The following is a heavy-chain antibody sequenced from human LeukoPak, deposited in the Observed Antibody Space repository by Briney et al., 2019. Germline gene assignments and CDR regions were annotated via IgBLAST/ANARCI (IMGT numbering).Heavy chain of an antibody. V-gene: IGHV4-34*01. CDR2: INHSGST. Sequence: PSETLSLTCAVYGGSFSGYYWSWIRQPPGKGLEWIGEINHSGSTNYNPSLKSRVTISVDTSKNQFSLKLSSVTAADTAVYYCARGTQPSTTYYDILTGYYYGYWGQGTLVTVSS. D-gene: IGHD3-9*01. J-gene: IGHJ4*02. CDR3: ARGTQPSTTYYDILTGYYYGY. CDR1: GGSFSGYY.